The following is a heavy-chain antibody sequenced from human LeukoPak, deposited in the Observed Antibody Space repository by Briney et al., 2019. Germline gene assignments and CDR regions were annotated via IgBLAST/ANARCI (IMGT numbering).Heavy chain of an antibody. CDR2: FIVTVGIA. J-gene: IGHJ3*01. CDR3: AKARIAAAGTGAFDV. V-gene: IGHV3-23*01. Sequence: GGCLRLSSAASVVSFSSYVMSWVREAPGKGVEWVSAFIVTVGIAQYAESVNGRFTISRDNSKNRLYLQMNSLRAEDTAVYYCAKARIAAAGTGAFDVWGQGTMVTVSS. D-gene: IGHD6-13*01. CDR1: VVSFSSYV.